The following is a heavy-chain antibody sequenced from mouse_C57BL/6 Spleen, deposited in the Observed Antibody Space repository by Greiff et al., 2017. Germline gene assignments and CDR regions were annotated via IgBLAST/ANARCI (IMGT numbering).Heavy chain of an antibody. Sequence: EVQGVESGEGLVKPGGSLTLSCAASGFTFSSYAMSWVRQTPEKRLEWVAYISSGGDYIYYADTVKGRFTITRDNDRNTLYLQMSSLKSEDTAMYYCTRGRANWDSFDYWGQGTTLTVSA. J-gene: IGHJ2*01. D-gene: IGHD4-1*01. CDR1: GFTFSSYA. CDR2: ISSGGDYI. V-gene: IGHV5-9-1*02. CDR3: TRGRANWDSFDY.